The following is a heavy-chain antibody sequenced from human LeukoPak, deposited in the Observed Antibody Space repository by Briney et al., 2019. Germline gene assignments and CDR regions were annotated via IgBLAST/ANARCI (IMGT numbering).Heavy chain of an antibody. V-gene: IGHV5-51*01. D-gene: IGHD3-22*01. Sequence: GESLKIFCQGSGYSFTSYWIGWVRQMPGKGQEFMGIIYPGDSDTTYSPSFQGQVAMSADKSITTAYLQWSSLKASDTAMYYCARGRYDSSGTLDYWGQGTLVTVSS. J-gene: IGHJ4*02. CDR3: ARGRYDSSGTLDY. CDR2: IYPGDSDT. CDR1: GYSFTSYW.